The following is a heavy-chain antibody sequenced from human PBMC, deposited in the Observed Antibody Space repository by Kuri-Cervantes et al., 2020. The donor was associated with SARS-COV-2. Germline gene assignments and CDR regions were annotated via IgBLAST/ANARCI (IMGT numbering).Heavy chain of an antibody. CDR3: ARDLRMGKSLDY. CDR2: VSSSGGST. V-gene: IGHV3-64*02. CDR1: GFTFSNYA. D-gene: IGHD3-16*01. J-gene: IGHJ4*02. Sequence: GESLKISCAASGFTFSNYAFHWVRQAPGKGLEYVSSVSSSGGSTYYADSVKGRFTISRDDAKSSVYLQMNSLRGEDTAVYYCARDLRMGKSLDYWGQGTLVTVSS.